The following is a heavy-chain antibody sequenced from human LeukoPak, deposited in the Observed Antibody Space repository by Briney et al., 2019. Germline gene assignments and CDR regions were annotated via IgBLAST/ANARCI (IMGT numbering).Heavy chain of an antibody. CDR1: GGSISGYY. CDR2: INHSGST. Sequence: PSETLSLTCTVSGGSISGYYWSWIRQPPGKGLEWIGEINHSGSTNYNPSLKSRVTISVDTSKNQFSLKLSSVTAADTAVYYCARASLVVPAALLYYYGMDVWGQGTTVTVSS. D-gene: IGHD2-2*01. V-gene: IGHV4-34*01. CDR3: ARASLVVPAALLYYYGMDV. J-gene: IGHJ6*02.